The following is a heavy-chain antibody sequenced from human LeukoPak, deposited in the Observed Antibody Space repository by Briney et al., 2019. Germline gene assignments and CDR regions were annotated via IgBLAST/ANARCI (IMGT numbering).Heavy chain of an antibody. V-gene: IGHV5-51*01. J-gene: IGHJ4*02. CDR1: GYSFNNYW. CDR2: IYPGDSDT. D-gene: IGHD4-11*01. CDR3: ARRLTTATFDY. Sequence: RGESLKISCEGSGYSFNNYWIVWVRQMPGEGLEWMGIIYPGDSDTRYSPSFQGLVTISVDKSISTAYPQWSSLKASDTAMYYCARRLTTATFDYWGQGTLVTVSS.